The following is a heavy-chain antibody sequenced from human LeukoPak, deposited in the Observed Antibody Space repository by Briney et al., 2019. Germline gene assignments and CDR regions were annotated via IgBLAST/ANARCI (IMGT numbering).Heavy chain of an antibody. CDR2: INSDGSST. D-gene: IGHD6-19*01. CDR1: GFTFSSYW. CDR3: AAITPGYSSGRGVDY. Sequence: GGPLRLSCAASGFTFSSYWMHWVRQAPGKGLVWVSRINSDGSSTSYADSVKGRFTISRDNAKNTLYLQMNSLRAEDTAVYYCAAITPGYSSGRGVDYWGQGTLVTVSS. J-gene: IGHJ4*02. V-gene: IGHV3-74*01.